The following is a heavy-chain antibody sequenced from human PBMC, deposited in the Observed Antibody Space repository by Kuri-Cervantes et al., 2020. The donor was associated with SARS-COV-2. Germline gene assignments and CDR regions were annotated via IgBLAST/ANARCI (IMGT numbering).Heavy chain of an antibody. CDR1: GFTFSSYG. D-gene: IGHD3-3*01. J-gene: IGHJ6*03. V-gene: IGHV3-30*03. CDR3: TTDLPITIFGVVYYYYYMDV. Sequence: GESLKISCAASGFTFSSYGMHWVRQAPGKGLEWVAVISYDGSNKYYADSVKGRFTISRDNSKNTLYLQMNSLKTEDTAVYYCTTDLPITIFGVVYYYYYMDVWGKGTTVTVSS. CDR2: ISYDGSNK.